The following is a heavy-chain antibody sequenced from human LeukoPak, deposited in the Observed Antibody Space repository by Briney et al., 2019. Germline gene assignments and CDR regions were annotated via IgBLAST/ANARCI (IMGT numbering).Heavy chain of an antibody. V-gene: IGHV3-66*04. CDR3: ARQGGIQPNWFDP. D-gene: IGHD3-16*01. Sequence: GGSLRLTCAASGFTVSSNYMSWVRQAPGKGLEWVSVIYSGGSTYYADSVKGSFTISRDNSKNTLYLPMNSLRAEDTAVYYCARQGGIQPNWFDPWGQGTLVTVSS. J-gene: IGHJ5*02. CDR2: IYSGGST. CDR1: GFTVSSNY.